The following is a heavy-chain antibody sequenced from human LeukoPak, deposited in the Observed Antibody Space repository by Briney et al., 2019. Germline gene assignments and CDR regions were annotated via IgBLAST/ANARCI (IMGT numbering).Heavy chain of an antibody. V-gene: IGHV3-30*02. CDR2: IRSDGSNK. CDR3: ARIAVAGTLSAFDI. D-gene: IGHD6-19*01. J-gene: IGHJ3*02. Sequence: GGSLRLSCAASGFTFSSYGMHWVRQAPGKGLEWVAFIRSDGSNKYYIDSVKGRFTISRDNSKNTLYLQMNSLRAEDTAVYYCARIAVAGTLSAFDIWGQGTMVTVSS. CDR1: GFTFSSYG.